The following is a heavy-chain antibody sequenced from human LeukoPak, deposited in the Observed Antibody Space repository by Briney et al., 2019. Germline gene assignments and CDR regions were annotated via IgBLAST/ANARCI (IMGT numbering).Heavy chain of an antibody. CDR3: AKARLKGYFDY. CDR1: XXXXXSXG. CDR2: IRYDGSNK. Sequence: PGGXLXXXXXXXXXXXXSXGMHWVRQAPGKRLEWVAFIRYDGSNKYYADSVKGRFTISRDHSKNTLYLQMNSLRAEDTAVYYCAKARLKGYFDYWGQGTLVTVSS. V-gene: IGHV3-30*02. D-gene: IGHD5-12*01. J-gene: IGHJ4*02.